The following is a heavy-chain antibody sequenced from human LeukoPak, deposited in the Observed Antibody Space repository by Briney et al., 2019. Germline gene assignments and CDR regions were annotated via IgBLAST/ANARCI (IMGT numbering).Heavy chain of an antibody. CDR1: GFTVSSNY. Sequence: GSLRLSCAASGFTVSSNYMSWVRQASGKGLEWVSVIYSGGSTYYADSVKGRFTISRDNSKNTLYLQMNSLRAEDTAVYYCAREGVPLWHYGDYEVGAFDIWGQGTMVTVSS. J-gene: IGHJ3*02. D-gene: IGHD4-17*01. CDR2: IYSGGST. CDR3: AREGVPLWHYGDYEVGAFDI. V-gene: IGHV3-53*01.